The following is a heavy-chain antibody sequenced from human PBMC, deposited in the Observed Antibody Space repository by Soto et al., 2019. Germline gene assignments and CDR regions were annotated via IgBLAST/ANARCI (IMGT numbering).Heavy chain of an antibody. J-gene: IGHJ4*02. CDR3: TRAGILTTPYYFDY. V-gene: IGHV3-72*01. D-gene: IGHD2-21*01. CDR2: IRNKANSYTT. Sequence: EVQLVESGGGLVQPGGSLRLSCAVSGFTFSDHYMDWVRQAPGTGLEWVGRIRNKANSYTTEYAASVKGRFTISRDDSKNSLFLQMNSLKSEDTAVYYCTRAGILTTPYYFDYWGRGSLVTVSS. CDR1: GFTFSDHY.